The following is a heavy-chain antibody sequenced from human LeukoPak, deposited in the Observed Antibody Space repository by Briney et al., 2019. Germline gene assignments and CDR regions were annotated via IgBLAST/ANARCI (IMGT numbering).Heavy chain of an antibody. CDR2: IYYTGST. CDR1: GGSISSSNSY. CDR3: AGQWELLSYFQH. V-gene: IGHV4-39*01. D-gene: IGHD1-26*01. Sequence: PSETLSLTCTVSGGSISSSNSYYGWIRQPPGKGLEWIGSIYYTGSTYYNPSLKSRVSISVDTPKKQFSLKLSSVTAADTAVYYCAGQWELLSYFQHWGQGTLVTVSS. J-gene: IGHJ1*01.